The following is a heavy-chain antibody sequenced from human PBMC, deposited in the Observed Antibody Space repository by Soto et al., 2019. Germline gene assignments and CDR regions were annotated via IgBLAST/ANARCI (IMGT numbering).Heavy chain of an antibody. CDR1: GYTFTSYD. J-gene: IGHJ6*02. V-gene: IGHV1-8*01. Sequence: QVQLVQSGAEVKKPGASVKVSCKASGYTFTSYDINWVRQATGQGLEWMGWMNPNSGNTGYAQKFQGRVTMTRNTPXXXAXXELSSLRAEDTAVYYCAGRGYSSSWYYYYYYGMDVWGQGTTVTVSS. CDR2: MNPNSGNT. CDR3: AGRGYSSSWYYYYYYGMDV. D-gene: IGHD6-13*01.